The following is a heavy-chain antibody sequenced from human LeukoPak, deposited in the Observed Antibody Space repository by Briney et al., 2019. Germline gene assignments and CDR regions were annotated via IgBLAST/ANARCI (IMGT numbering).Heavy chain of an antibody. CDR1: GGTFSSYA. D-gene: IGHD6-19*01. CDR2: INPNSGGT. CDR3: ARLALRYSSGWYYFDY. J-gene: IGHJ4*02. Sequence: ASVTVSCKASGGTFSSYAISWVRQAPGQGLEWMGWINPNSGGTNYAQKFQGRVTMTRDTSISTAYMELSGLRSDDTAVYYCARLALRYSSGWYYFDYWGQGTLVTVSS. V-gene: IGHV1-2*02.